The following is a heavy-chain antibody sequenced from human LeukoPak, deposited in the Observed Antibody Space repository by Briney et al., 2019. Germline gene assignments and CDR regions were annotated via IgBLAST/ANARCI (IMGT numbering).Heavy chain of an antibody. CDR2: IYHSGST. V-gene: IGHV4-38-2*01. J-gene: IGHJ4*02. CDR3: ARNPPLSPYYFDY. CDR1: GYSISSGYY. Sequence: PSETLSLTCAVSGYSISSGYYWGWIRQPPVKGLERIGSIYHSGSTYYNPSLKSRVTISVDTSKNQFSLKLSSVTAADTAVYYCARNPPLSPYYFDYWGQGTLVTVSS.